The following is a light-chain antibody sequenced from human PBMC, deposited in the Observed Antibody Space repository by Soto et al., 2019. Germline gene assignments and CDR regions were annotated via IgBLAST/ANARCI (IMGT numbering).Light chain of an antibody. CDR3: QQSCSTPRD. V-gene: IGKV1-39*01. Sequence: DIQMTQSPSSLSASVGDRVTITCRASQSISNSLNWYQQKPGRAPKLLIYAASSLQSGVPSRFSGSGSGTDFILTISSLQPEDFATYYCQQSCSTPRDFGQGTRLEIK. CDR1: QSISNS. J-gene: IGKJ5*01. CDR2: AAS.